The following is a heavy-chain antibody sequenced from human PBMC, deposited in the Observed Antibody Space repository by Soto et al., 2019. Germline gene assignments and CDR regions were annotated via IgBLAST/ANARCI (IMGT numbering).Heavy chain of an antibody. Sequence: SETLSLTCSVSGGSVTSGIYYWTWIRQPPGKGLEWIGHVFHTGSTTYSPSLKSRVTISVETSKNQLSLKLESATTADTALYYCARGKGYCANGVCYSWFD. V-gene: IGHV4-61*01. D-gene: IGHD2-8*01. CDR3: ARGKGYCANGVCYSWFD. CDR1: GGSVTSGIYY. CDR2: VFHTGST. J-gene: IGHJ5*02.